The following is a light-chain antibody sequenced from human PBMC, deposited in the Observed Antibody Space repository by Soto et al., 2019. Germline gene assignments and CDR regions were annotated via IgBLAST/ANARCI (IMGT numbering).Light chain of an antibody. J-gene: IGKJ4*01. V-gene: IGKV3-20*01. CDR1: QRVSSSY. CDR2: GAD. CDR3: QQYGGSPCT. Sequence: EIVLTSSPGALSLSPGERATLFSWPSQRVSSSYLAWYQQKPGQPPRLLIYGADNRATGIPDRVSGSGSGTDFTLIISSLEPEDFAVYYCQQYGGSPCTFGGGTEA.